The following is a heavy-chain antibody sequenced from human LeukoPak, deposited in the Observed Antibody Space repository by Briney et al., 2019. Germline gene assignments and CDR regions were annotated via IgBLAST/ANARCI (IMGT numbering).Heavy chain of an antibody. J-gene: IGHJ4*02. V-gene: IGHV1-69*04. CDR3: ARDRGEWYDSSGYYGD. Sequence: AVKVSCKASGGTFSSYAISWVRQAPGQGLEWMGRIIPIFGIANYAQKFQGRVTITADKSTSTAYMELSSLRSEDTAVYYCARDRGEWYDSSGYYGDWGQGTLVTVSS. D-gene: IGHD3-22*01. CDR1: GGTFSSYA. CDR2: IIPIFGIA.